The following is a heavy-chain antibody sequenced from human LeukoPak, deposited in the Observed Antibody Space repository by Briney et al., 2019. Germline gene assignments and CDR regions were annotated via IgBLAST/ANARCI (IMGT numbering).Heavy chain of an antibody. D-gene: IGHD1-14*01. V-gene: IGHV1-2*02. Sequence: ASVKVSCKASGYTFTAFYFHWVRQAPGQGLECMGWINPNNGDTRYAQNFQGRVTMTRDTSIITLYLELSSLRSDDTAIYYCAREAGDNAYDFWGPGTMVTVSS. CDR1: GYTFTAFY. CDR3: AREAGDNAYDF. CDR2: INPNNGDT. J-gene: IGHJ3*01.